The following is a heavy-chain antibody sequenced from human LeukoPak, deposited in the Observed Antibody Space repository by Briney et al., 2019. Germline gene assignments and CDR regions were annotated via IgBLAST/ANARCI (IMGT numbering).Heavy chain of an antibody. D-gene: IGHD3-3*01. CDR1: GYSFTSYW. CDR2: IYPGDSDT. CDR3: ARHHIAIFGVVINYGMDV. V-gene: IGHV5-51*01. J-gene: IGHJ6*02. Sequence: KVGESLKISCKGSGYSFTSYWIGWVRQMPGKGLEWMGIIYPGDSDTRYSPSFQGQVTISADKSISTAYLQWSSLKASDTAMYYCARHHIAIFGVVINYGMDVWGQGTTVTVSS.